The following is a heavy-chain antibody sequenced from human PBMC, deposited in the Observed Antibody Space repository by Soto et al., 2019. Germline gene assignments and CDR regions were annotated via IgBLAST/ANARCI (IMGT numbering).Heavy chain of an antibody. CDR2: ISGSGGST. CDR3: AKELRLGESFYYDSSGYYYGQEATILDY. Sequence: GGSLRLSCAASGFTFSRYAMSWVRQAPGKGLEWVSGISGSGGSTYYADSVNGRFTISRDNSKNTLYLQMNSLRADDTAVYYCAKELRLGESFYYDSSGYYYGQEATILDYWAQGTLVPVSS. D-gene: IGHD3-22*01. J-gene: IGHJ4*02. V-gene: IGHV3-23*01. CDR1: GFTFSRYA.